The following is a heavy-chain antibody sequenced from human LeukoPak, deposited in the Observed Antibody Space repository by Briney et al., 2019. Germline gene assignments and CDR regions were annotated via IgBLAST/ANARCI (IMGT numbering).Heavy chain of an antibody. Sequence: GGSLRLSCAASGFTLTSYGMHWVRQAPGKGLEWVAVIWYDGTNTYYADSVKGRFTISRDNSKNTLYLQMNSLRAEDTAVYYCARESIGYNWKYFDLWGQGTLVTVSS. CDR2: IWYDGTNT. D-gene: IGHD1-20*01. J-gene: IGHJ4*02. CDR3: ARESIGYNWKYFDL. V-gene: IGHV3-33*01. CDR1: GFTLTSYG.